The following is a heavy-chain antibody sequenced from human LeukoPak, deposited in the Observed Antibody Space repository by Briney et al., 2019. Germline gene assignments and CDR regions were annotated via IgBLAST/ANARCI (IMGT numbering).Heavy chain of an antibody. V-gene: IGHV1-69*01. D-gene: IGHD3-22*01. CDR2: IIPIFGTA. J-gene: IGHJ5*02. CDR1: GGTFSSYA. Sequence: VASVKVSCKASGGTFSSYAISWVRQAPGQGLEWMGGIIPIFGTANYAQKFQGRVTITADESTSTAYMELSSLRSEDTAVYHCARHRQCYYDSSGTGGNWFDPWGQGTLVTVSS. CDR3: ARHRQCYYDSSGTGGNWFDP.